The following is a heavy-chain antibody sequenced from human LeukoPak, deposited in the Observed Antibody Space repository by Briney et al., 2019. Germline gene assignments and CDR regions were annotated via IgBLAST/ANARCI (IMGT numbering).Heavy chain of an antibody. CDR3: ARDTTVEYYYYGMDV. CDR1: GFTFSSYS. D-gene: IGHD4-17*01. J-gene: IGHJ6*02. CDR2: ISSSSTI. Sequence: GGSLRLSCAASGFTFSSYSMNWVRQAPGKGLEWVSYISSSSTIYYADSVKGRFTISRDNAKNSLYLQMNSLRDEDTAVYYCARDTTVEYYYYGMDVWGQGTTVTVSS. V-gene: IGHV3-48*02.